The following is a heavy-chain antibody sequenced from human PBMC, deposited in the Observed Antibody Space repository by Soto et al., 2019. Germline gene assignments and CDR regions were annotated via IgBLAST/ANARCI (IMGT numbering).Heavy chain of an antibody. V-gene: IGHV2-5*01. J-gene: IGHJ5*02. D-gene: IGHD6-19*01. CDR3: AYRQDYRTSWNSGWFDP. Sequence: QITLKESGPTLVKPTQTLTLTCTFSGFSLSTSGVGVGWIRQPPGKALEWLALIYWNDDQRYRPSLKTRLTINKDTSQNQVVLTITNMDPVDTATYYCAYRQDYRTSWNSGWFDPWGQGTLVTVSS. CDR1: GFSLSTSGVG. CDR2: IYWNDDQ.